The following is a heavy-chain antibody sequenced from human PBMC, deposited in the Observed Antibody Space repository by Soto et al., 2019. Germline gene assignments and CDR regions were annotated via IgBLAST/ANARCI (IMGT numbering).Heavy chain of an antibody. CDR3: ASGITGNDYYYYYMDV. D-gene: IGHD1-20*01. CDR2: IYHSGST. V-gene: IGHV4-59*08. J-gene: IGHJ6*03. Sequence: SETLSLTCTVSGGSISSYYWSWIRQPPGKGLEWIGYIYHSGSTNYNPSLKSRVTISVDTSKNQFSLKLSSVTAADTAVYYCASGITGNDYYYYYMDVWGKGTTVTVSS. CDR1: GGSISSYY.